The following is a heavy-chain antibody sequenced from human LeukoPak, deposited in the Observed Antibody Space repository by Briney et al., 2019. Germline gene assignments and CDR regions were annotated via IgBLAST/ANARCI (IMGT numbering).Heavy chain of an antibody. Sequence: SETLSLTCTVSGGSISSYYWSWIRQPAGKGLEWIGRIYTSGSTNYNPSLKSRVTMSVDTSENQFSLKLSSVTAADTAVYYCARVQYYDFWSGSNWFDPWGQGTLVTVSS. V-gene: IGHV4-4*07. CDR3: ARVQYYDFWSGSNWFDP. D-gene: IGHD3-3*01. J-gene: IGHJ5*02. CDR1: GGSISSYY. CDR2: IYTSGST.